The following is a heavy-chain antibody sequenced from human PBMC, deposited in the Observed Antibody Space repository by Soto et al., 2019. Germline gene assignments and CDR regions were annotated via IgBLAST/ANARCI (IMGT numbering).Heavy chain of an antibody. Sequence: QVQLVESGGGVVQPGRSLRLSCAASGFPFTSYGMHWVRQAPGKGLDWVALISYDGSNKYYADSVKGRFTISRDNSKHTLYLQMSSLRVGDTAVYYCAGGQYDFDCCGQGTLVSVSS. J-gene: IGHJ4*02. CDR2: ISYDGSNK. CDR1: GFPFTSYG. D-gene: IGHD2-15*01. V-gene: IGHV3-30*03. CDR3: AGGQYDFDC.